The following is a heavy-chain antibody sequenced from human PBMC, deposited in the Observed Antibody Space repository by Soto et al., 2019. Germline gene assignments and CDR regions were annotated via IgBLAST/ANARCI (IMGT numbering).Heavy chain of an antibody. D-gene: IGHD3-10*01. CDR2: INTHNGNT. V-gene: IGHV1-18*01. J-gene: IGHJ6*02. CDR3: TREGSAPYYYYGMDA. CDR1: GYTFTTYG. Sequence: QVQLEQSAPEVKKPGASVKVSCKASGYTFTTYGINWVRQAPGQGLEWLGWINTHNGNTNYAQNLQGRVIMTADTSTNTAYMELRSLRSDDTAIYYCTREGSAPYYYYGMDAWGQGTTVTVSS.